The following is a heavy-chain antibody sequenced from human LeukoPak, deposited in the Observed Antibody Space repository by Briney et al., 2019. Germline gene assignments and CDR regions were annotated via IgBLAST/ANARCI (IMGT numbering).Heavy chain of an antibody. V-gene: IGHV4-59*01. D-gene: IGHD2-15*01. CDR2: VYYSGST. CDR1: GGSISSYY. J-gene: IGHJ4*02. CDR3: ARDQCSGGSCYAY. Sequence: SETLSLTCTVSGGSISSYYWSWIRQPPGKGLEWIGYVYYSGSTNYNPSLQSRVTISVDTSKNQFSLKLSSVTAADTAVYYWARDQCSGGSCYAYWGQGTLVTVSS.